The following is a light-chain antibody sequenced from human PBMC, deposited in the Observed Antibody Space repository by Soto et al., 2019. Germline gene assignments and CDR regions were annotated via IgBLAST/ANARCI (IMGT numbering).Light chain of an antibody. CDR1: QSISNY. CDR2: AAS. CDR3: QQSYSTPQELT. V-gene: IGKV1-39*01. Sequence: DIQMTQSPSSLSASAGDRVTITCRASQSISNYLNWYQQKPGKAPKLLIYAASSLQSGVPSRFSGSGSGTDFTLTISSLQPEDFATYYCQQSYSTPQELTFGGGTKVEI. J-gene: IGKJ4*01.